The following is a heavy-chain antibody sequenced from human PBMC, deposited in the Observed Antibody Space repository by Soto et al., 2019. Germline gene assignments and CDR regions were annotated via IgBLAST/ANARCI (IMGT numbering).Heavy chain of an antibody. D-gene: IGHD2-21*01. J-gene: IGHJ3*02. Sequence: SETLSVTCTVSGDSVSSGGYYWNWIRQHPGRGLEWLGYIYDSETTYYNPSLESRLSISVDASKNQFSLKVTSVTPADTAVYYCAKDLGVVEGIDAFDIWGQGTMVTVS. CDR1: GDSVSSGGYY. V-gene: IGHV4-31*03. CDR2: IYDSETT. CDR3: AKDLGVVEGIDAFDI.